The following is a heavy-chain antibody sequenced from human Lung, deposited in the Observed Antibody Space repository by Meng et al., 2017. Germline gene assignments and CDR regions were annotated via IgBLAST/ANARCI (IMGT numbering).Heavy chain of an antibody. CDR1: GYTFTSYA. D-gene: IGHD3-16*02. J-gene: IGHJ4*02. CDR3: ARSRITFGGVIDTIDY. CDR2: INAGNGNT. Sequence: ASVKVFCKASGYTFTSYAMHWVRQAPGQRLEWMGWINAGNGNTKYSQKFQGRVTITRDTSASTAYMELSSLRSEDTAVYYCARSRITFGGVIDTIDYWGQGTLVTVSS. V-gene: IGHV1-3*01.